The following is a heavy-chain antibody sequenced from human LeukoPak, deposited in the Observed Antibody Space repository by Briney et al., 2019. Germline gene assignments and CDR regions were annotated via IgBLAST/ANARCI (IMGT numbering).Heavy chain of an antibody. V-gene: IGHV3-21*01. Sequence: PGGSPRLSCAASGFTFSSYNMNWVRQAPGKGLEWVSSISSSSSYMYYADPVKGRFTISRDNAKNSLYLQMNSLRAEDTAVYYCARAWEYWGQGTLVTVSS. CDR1: GFTFSSYN. D-gene: IGHD1-26*01. CDR2: ISSSSSYM. J-gene: IGHJ4*02. CDR3: ARAWEY.